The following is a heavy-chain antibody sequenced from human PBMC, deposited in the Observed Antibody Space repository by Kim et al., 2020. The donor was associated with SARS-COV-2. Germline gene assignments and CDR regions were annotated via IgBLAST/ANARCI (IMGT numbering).Heavy chain of an antibody. CDR1: GFTVSSNY. CDR2: IYSGGST. J-gene: IGHJ3*02. D-gene: IGHD1-26*01. Sequence: GGSLRLSCAASGFTVSSNYMSWVRQAPGKGLEWVSVIYSGGSTYYADSVKGRFTISRDNSKNTLYLQMNSLRAEDTAVYYCARGRWAPGWVAFDIWGQGTMVTVSS. V-gene: IGHV3-53*01. CDR3: ARGRWAPGWVAFDI.